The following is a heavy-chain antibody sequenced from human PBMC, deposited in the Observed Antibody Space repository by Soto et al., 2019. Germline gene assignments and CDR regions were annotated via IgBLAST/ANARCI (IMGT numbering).Heavy chain of an antibody. D-gene: IGHD6-19*01. V-gene: IGHV1-69*02. CDR2: IIPILGIA. J-gene: IGHJ4*02. CDR3: ARAVAGTSRFDY. Sequence: QVQLVQSGAEVKKPGSSVKVSCKASGGTFSSYTISWVRQAPGQGLEWMGRIIPILGIANYAQKFQGRVTITADNSTSSAYMALSSLRSEDTAVYYCARAVAGTSRFDYWGQGTLVTVSS. CDR1: GGTFSSYT.